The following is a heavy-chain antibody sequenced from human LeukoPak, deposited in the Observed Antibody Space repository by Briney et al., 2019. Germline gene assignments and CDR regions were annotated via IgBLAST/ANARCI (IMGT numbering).Heavy chain of an antibody. D-gene: IGHD6-13*01. V-gene: IGHV4-34*01. CDR3: ARGLGDSSSWYDPY. CDR2: INHSGST. Sequence: PSETLSLTCAVYGGSFSGYYWSWIRQPPGKGLEWIGEINHSGSTNYNPSLKSRVTISVDTSKNQFSLKLSSVTAADTAVYYCARGLGDSSSWYDPYWGQGTLVTVSS. CDR1: GGSFSGYY. J-gene: IGHJ4*02.